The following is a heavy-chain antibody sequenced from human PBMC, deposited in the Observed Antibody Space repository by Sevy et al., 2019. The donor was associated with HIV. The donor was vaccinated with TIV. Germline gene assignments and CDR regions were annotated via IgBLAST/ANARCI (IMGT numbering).Heavy chain of an antibody. Sequence: SESLSLTCAVYGGSFSGYYWSWIRQPPGKGLEWIGEINHSGSTNYNPSLKSRVTISVDTSKNQFSLKLSSVTAADTAVYYYARGGSYGSGSYYNYLRAWFDPWGQGTLVTVSS. CDR3: ARGGSYGSGSYYNYLRAWFDP. D-gene: IGHD3-10*01. J-gene: IGHJ5*02. CDR2: INHSGST. V-gene: IGHV4-34*01. CDR1: GGSFSGYY.